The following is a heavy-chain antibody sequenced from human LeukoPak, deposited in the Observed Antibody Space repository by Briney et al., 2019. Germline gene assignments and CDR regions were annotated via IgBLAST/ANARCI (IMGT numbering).Heavy chain of an antibody. V-gene: IGHV3-23*01. CDR2: ISGSGSTT. Sequence: PGGSLRLSCAASGFAFSDFVMNWVRQAPGKGLGWVSSISGSGSTTVYADSVKGRFTISRDSSKNTLYLQMNSLRAEDTAVYYCARDLSSGSNWFDPWGQGTLVTVSS. D-gene: IGHD3-22*01. CDR3: ARDLSSGSNWFDP. J-gene: IGHJ5*02. CDR1: GFAFSDFV.